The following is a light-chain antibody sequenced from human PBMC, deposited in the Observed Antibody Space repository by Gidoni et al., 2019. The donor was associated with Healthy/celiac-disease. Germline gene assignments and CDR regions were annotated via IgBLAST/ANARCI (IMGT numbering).Light chain of an antibody. Sequence: DIQWTQSPSFLSASVGDRVTITCRASQGISSYLAWYQQKPGKAPKLLIYAASTLQSGVPSRFSGSGSGTEFTLTISSLQPEDFATYSCQQLNSYPWTFGQGTKVEIK. CDR2: AAS. CDR1: QGISSY. CDR3: QQLNSYPWT. J-gene: IGKJ1*01. V-gene: IGKV1-9*01.